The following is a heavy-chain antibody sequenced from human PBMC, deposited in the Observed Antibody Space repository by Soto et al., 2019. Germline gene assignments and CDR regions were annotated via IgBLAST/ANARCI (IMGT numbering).Heavy chain of an antibody. D-gene: IGHD2-2*01. CDR2: IKRKSDGETT. CDR1: GFTFTYVW. V-gene: IGHV3-15*01. CDR3: AADRYCSSNTCPGAFDI. J-gene: IGHJ3*02. Sequence: EVQLVESGGDSVKPGGSLRLSCAASGFTFTYVWMTWVRQAPGKGLEWVGRIKRKSDGETTDYAAHVKGRFTISRDDAKNTLYLEMNSLKTDATAVYYCAADRYCSSNTCPGAFDIWGQGTMVRVSA.